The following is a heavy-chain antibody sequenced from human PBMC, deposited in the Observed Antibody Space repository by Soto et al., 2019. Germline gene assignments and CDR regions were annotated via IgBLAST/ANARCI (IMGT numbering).Heavy chain of an antibody. J-gene: IGHJ6*02. D-gene: IGHD6-19*01. V-gene: IGHV3-7*01. CDR1: GFTFSSYW. CDR3: ARDSEVLYSSGWYHPEYYYYGMDV. Sequence: PGGSLRLSCAASGFTFSSYWMSWVRQAPGQGLEWVANIKQDGSEKYYEDSVKGRFTIYRDNAKNSLYLQMNSLRAEDTAVYYCARDSEVLYSSGWYHPEYYYYGMDVWGQGTTVTVSS. CDR2: IKQDGSEK.